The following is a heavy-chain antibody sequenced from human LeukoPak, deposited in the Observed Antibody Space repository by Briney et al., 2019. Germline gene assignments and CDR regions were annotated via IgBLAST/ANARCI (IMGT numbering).Heavy chain of an antibody. Sequence: PSETLSLTCTVSGGSISSYYWSWIRQPPGKGLEWIGSIYYSGSTYYNPSLKSRVTISVDTFKNQFSLKLSSVTAADTAVYYCAKNYYYDSSGYPALFDYWGQGTLVTVSS. CDR1: GGSISSYY. J-gene: IGHJ4*02. D-gene: IGHD3-22*01. V-gene: IGHV4-59*05. CDR3: AKNYYYDSSGYPALFDY. CDR2: IYYSGST.